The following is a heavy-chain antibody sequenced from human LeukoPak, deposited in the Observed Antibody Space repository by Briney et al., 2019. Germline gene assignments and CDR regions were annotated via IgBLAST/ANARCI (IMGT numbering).Heavy chain of an antibody. V-gene: IGHV4-61*02. CDR2: IYTSGST. Sequence: SSETLSPTCTVSGGSISSGSYYWSWIRQPAGKGLEWIGRIYTSGSTNYNPSLKSRVTISVDTSKNQFSLKLSSVTAADTAVYYCARGRIAARPGWFDPWGQGTLVTVSS. D-gene: IGHD6-6*01. CDR3: ARGRIAARPGWFDP. J-gene: IGHJ5*02. CDR1: GGSISSGSYY.